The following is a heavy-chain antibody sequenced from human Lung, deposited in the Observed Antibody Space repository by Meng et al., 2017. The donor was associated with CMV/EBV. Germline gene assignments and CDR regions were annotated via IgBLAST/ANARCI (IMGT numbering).Heavy chain of an antibody. CDR2: IIPIFGTA. Sequence: SVKVSCKASGGTFSSYAISWVRQAPGQGLEWMGGIIPIFGTANYAQKFQGRVTITTDESTSTAYMELSSLRSEDTAVYYCARDRASIAAPGDYYYGMDVWGQGXTVTVSS. D-gene: IGHD6-6*01. V-gene: IGHV1-69*05. J-gene: IGHJ6*02. CDR3: ARDRASIAAPGDYYYGMDV. CDR1: GGTFSSYA.